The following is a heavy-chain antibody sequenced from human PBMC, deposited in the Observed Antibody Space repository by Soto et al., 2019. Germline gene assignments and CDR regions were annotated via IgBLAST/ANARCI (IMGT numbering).Heavy chain of an antibody. Sequence: SETLSLTCVVSGGSISSGGYFWNWIRQPPGKGLEWIGEINHSGSTNYNPSLKSRVTISVDTSKNQFALKLSSVTAADTAVYYCARGWGRGGFGYWGQGTLGTVSS. CDR2: INHSGST. CDR1: GGSISSGGYF. CDR3: ARGWGRGGFGY. V-gene: IGHV4-34*01. D-gene: IGHD7-27*01. J-gene: IGHJ4*02.